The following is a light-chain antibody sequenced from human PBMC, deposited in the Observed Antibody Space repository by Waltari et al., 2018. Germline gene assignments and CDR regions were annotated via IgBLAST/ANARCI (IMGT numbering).Light chain of an antibody. J-gene: IGKJ1*01. CDR2: GAS. CDR3: QHYVRLPVT. CDR1: QRVGMS. V-gene: IGKV3-20*01. Sequence: EIVLTQPPGILSLPPGERATLACRASQRVGMSLAWYQQKPGQAPRLLIYGASSRATGVPDRFSGSGSGTDFSLTISRLEPEDFAVYYCQHYVRLPVTFGQGTRVEIK.